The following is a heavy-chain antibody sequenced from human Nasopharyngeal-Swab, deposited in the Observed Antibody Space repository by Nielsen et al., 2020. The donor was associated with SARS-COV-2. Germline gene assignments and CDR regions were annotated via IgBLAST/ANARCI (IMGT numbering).Heavy chain of an antibody. J-gene: IGHJ2*01. CDR1: GFTFSSYA. CDR3: AKEGVTAMEPYWYFDL. CDR2: IRGSGGST. Sequence: GGSVRRYCAASGFTFSSYAMSWVRQAPGEGLEWVSAIRGSGGSTYYADSVKGRFTISRDNSKNTLYLQMNSLRAEDTAVYYCAKEGVTAMEPYWYFDLWGRGTLVTVSS. D-gene: IGHD5-18*01. V-gene: IGHV3-23*01.